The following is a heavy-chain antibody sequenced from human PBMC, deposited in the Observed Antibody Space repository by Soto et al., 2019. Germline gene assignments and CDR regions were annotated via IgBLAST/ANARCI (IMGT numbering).Heavy chain of an antibody. CDR3: ATGPRGIVGATQSCYYYYGMDV. V-gene: IGHV1-24*01. CDR2: FDPEDGET. CDR1: GYTLTELS. Sequence: ASLKVSCNVSGYTLTELSRHWVRQAPGKGLEWMGGFDPEDGETIYAQKFQGRVTMSEDTSTDTAYMELSSLRSEDTAVYYCATGPRGIVGATQSCYYYYGMDVWGQGTTVTVSS. J-gene: IGHJ6*02. D-gene: IGHD1-26*01.